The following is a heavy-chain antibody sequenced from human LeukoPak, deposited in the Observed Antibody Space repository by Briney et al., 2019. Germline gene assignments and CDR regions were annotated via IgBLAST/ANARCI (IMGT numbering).Heavy chain of an antibody. J-gene: IGHJ4*02. Sequence: SETLSLTCTVSGGSISSYYWSWIRQPPGKGLEWIGSIYHSGSTYYNPSLKSRVTISVDTSKNQFSLKLSSVTAADTAVYYCARVYGRGGNWNDGAYFDYWGQGTLVTVSS. V-gene: IGHV4-38-2*02. D-gene: IGHD1-20*01. CDR1: GGSISSYY. CDR3: ARVYGRGGNWNDGAYFDY. CDR2: IYHSGST.